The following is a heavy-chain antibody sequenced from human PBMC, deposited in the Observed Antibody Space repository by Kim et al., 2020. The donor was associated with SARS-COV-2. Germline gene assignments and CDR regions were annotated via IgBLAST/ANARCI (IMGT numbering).Heavy chain of an antibody. CDR3: ARDVSYDSSGYSSRLFDY. CDR2: ISAYNGNT. D-gene: IGHD3-22*01. V-gene: IGHV1-18*01. Sequence: ASVKVSCKASGYTFTSYGISWVRQAPGQGLEWMGWISAYNGNTNYAQKLQGRVTMTTDTSTSTAYMELRSLRSDDTAVYYCARDVSYDSSGYSSRLFDYWGQGTLVTVSS. J-gene: IGHJ4*02. CDR1: GYTFTSYG.